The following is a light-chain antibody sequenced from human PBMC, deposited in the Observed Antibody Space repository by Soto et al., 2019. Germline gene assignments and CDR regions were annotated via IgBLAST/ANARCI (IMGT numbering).Light chain of an antibody. Sequence: DIVMTQSPLSLPVTPGEPATLSCRASQSLSSSQLAWYQQKPGQAPRLLIHDASSRATGISDRFTGSGSGTDFTLTISRLEPEDFAVYYCQHYGETPITFGLGTRLEIK. J-gene: IGKJ5*01. CDR2: DAS. V-gene: IGKV3-20*01. CDR3: QHYGETPIT. CDR1: QSLSSSQ.